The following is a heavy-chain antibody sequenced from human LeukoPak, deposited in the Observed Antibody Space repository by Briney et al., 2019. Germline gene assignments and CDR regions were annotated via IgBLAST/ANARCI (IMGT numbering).Heavy chain of an antibody. J-gene: IGHJ4*02. D-gene: IGHD1-7*01. CDR1: GFTFSSYG. CDR2: ISGSGGST. CDR3: AKEKYNWNYAYYFDY. Sequence: GGSLRLSCAASGFTFSSYGMHWVRQAPGKGLEWVSAISGSGGSTYYADSVKGRFTISRDNSKNTLYLQMNSLRAEDTAVYYCAKEKYNWNYAYYFDYWGQGTLVTVSS. V-gene: IGHV3-23*01.